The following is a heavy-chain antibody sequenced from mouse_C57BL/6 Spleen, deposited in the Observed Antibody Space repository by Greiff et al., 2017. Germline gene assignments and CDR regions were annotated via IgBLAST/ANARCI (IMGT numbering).Heavy chain of an antibody. CDR1: GFSLSTSGMG. V-gene: IGHV8-12*01. J-gene: IGHJ2*01. CDR3: ARRRNGYFDY. CDR2: IYWDDDK. Sequence: QVTLKVSGPGLLQSYQTLSLTCSFSGFSLSTSGMGVCWFPQPPGKGLEWLAHIYWDDDKRYNPSLKSRLTISKDNSRNQVCLKITSVDTADTATYYCARRRNGYFDYWGQGTTLTVSS.